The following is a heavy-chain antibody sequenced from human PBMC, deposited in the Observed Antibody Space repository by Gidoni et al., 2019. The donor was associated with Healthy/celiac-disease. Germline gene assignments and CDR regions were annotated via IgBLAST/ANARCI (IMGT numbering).Heavy chain of an antibody. CDR2: IRSSSSTI. V-gene: IGHV3-48*02. CDR1: GFTFSSYS. D-gene: IGHD3-10*01. J-gene: IGHJ4*02. Sequence: EVQLVESGGGLVQPGGSLRLSCAVSGFTFSSYSMNWVRQAPGKGLEWVAYIRSSSSTIYYADSVKGRFTISRYNAKNSLDLQMNSLRDEDTAVYYCARDFLYYGSGSYYRAFDYWGQGTLVTVSS. CDR3: ARDFLYYGSGSYYRAFDY.